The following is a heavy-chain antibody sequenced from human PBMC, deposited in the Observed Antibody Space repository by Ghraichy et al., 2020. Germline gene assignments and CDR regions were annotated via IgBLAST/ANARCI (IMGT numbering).Heavy chain of an antibody. V-gene: IGHV3-21*01. J-gene: IGHJ2*01. D-gene: IGHD3-9*01. Sequence: GGSLNISCAASGFTFSSYSMNWVRQAPGKGLEWVSSISSSSSYIYYADSVKGRFTISRDNAKNSLYLQMNSLRAEDTAVYYCARASQYYDILTGYYPYWYFDLWGRGTLVTVSS. CDR1: GFTFSSYS. CDR3: ARASQYYDILTGYYPYWYFDL. CDR2: ISSSSSYI.